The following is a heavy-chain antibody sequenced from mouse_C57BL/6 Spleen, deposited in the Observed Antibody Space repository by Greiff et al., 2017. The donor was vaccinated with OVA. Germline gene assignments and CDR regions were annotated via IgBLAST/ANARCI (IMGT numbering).Heavy chain of an antibody. V-gene: IGHV1-39*01. J-gene: IGHJ3*01. D-gene: IGHD2-4*01. CDR1: GYSFTDYN. CDR3: ARGGIYYDYDEGFAY. CDR2: INPNYGTT. Sequence: EVQLQQSGPELVKPGASVKISCKASGYSFTDYNMNWVKQSNGKSLEWIGVINPNYGTTSYNQKFKGKATLTVDQSSSTAYMQLSSLTSEDSAVYYCARGGIYYDYDEGFAYWGQGTLVTVSA.